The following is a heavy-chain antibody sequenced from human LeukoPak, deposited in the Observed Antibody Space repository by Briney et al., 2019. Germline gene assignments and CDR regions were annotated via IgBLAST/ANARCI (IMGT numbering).Heavy chain of an antibody. CDR2: IWDDGITK. D-gene: IGHD5-12*01. CDR1: GFTFSTYS. V-gene: IGHV3-33*08. CDR3: ARGKASGGYSGYGLDAFDI. Sequence: GGSLRLSCAVSGFTFSTYSMNWVRQAPGKGLEWVAVIWDDGITKHYADSVKGRFTISRDNSKNTLYLQMNSLRAEDTAVYYCARGKASGGYSGYGLDAFDIWGQGTMVTVSS. J-gene: IGHJ3*02.